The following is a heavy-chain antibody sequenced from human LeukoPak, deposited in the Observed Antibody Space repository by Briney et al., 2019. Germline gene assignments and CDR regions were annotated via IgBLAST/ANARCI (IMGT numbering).Heavy chain of an antibody. CDR3: ARDLTHRRNYDNSGYQIVPAF. CDR1: GYTFTGYY. D-gene: IGHD3-22*01. Sequence: ASVKVSCTASGYTFTGYYMHWVRQAPGQGLEWMGWINPNSGGTNYAQKVQGRVTMTTDTSTSTAYMELRSLRSDDTVVYYCARDLTHRRNYDNSGYQIVPAFWGQGTLVTVSS. CDR2: INPNSGGT. J-gene: IGHJ4*02. V-gene: IGHV1-2*02.